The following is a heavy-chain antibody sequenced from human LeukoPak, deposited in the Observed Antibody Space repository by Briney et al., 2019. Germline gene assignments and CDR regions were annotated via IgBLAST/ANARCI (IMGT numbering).Heavy chain of an antibody. Sequence: GASVKVSCKASGYTFTSYAMNWVRQAPGQRPEWMGWIATNTGNPTYAQGFTGRFVFSLDTSVSTAYLQISSLKAEDTAVYYCAYSGSWAFDIWGQGTMVTVSS. D-gene: IGHD1-26*01. J-gene: IGHJ3*02. CDR2: IATNTGNP. CDR3: AYSGSWAFDI. V-gene: IGHV7-4-1*02. CDR1: GYTFTSYA.